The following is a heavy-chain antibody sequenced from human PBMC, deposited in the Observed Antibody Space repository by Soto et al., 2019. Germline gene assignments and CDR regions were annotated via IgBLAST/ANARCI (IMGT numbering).Heavy chain of an antibody. V-gene: IGHV3-33*06. Sequence: QVQLVESGGGVVQPGKSLRLSCAAPGFALNVYGIHWVRQAPGKGLEWVAIMWYDGNRKNYVDSVKGRFTISRDSSKNIVYLKRNNLRAEDTAVYYCAKESTPPYFDSWGQGTLVTVSS. CDR3: AKESTPPYFDS. CDR1: GFALNVYG. CDR2: MWYDGNRK. J-gene: IGHJ4*02.